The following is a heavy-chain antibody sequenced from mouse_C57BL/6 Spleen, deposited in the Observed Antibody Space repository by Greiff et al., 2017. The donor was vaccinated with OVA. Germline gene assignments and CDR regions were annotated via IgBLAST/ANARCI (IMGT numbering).Heavy chain of an antibody. CDR3: ARKITTGGYYYAMDD. D-gene: IGHD1-1*01. J-gene: IGHJ4*01. V-gene: IGHV1-26*01. CDR2: INPNNGGT. CDR1: GYTFTDYY. Sequence: EVQLQQSGPELVKPGASVKISCKASGYTFTDYYMNWVKQSHGKSLEWIGDINPNNGGTSYNQKFKGKATLTVDKSSSTAYMELRSLTSEDSAVYYCARKITTGGYYYAMDDWGQGTSVTVSS.